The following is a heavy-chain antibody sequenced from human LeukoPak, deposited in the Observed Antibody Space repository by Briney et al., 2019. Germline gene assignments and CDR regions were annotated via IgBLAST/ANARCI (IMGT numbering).Heavy chain of an antibody. CDR1: GFTFSDYY. Sequence: GGSLRLSCAASGFTFSDYYMSWIRQAPGKGLEWVSYISSSGSTIYYADSVKGRFTISRDNAKNSLYLQMNSLRAEDTAVYYCARVLTPYPKLRRDFFDYWGQGTLVTVSS. CDR2: ISSSGSTI. CDR3: ARVLTPYPKLRRDFFDY. J-gene: IGHJ4*02. D-gene: IGHD4-17*01. V-gene: IGHV3-11*04.